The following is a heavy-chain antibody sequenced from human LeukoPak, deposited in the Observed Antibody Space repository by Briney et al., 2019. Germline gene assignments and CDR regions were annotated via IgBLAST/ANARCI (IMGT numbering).Heavy chain of an antibody. CDR1: GYSISSGYY. CDR2: IYRSGSS. CDR3: ARDRSGLDAFDI. Sequence: SETLSLTCTVSGYSISSGYYWGWIRQPPGKGLEWIGSIYRSGSSYYNPSLKSRVTISVDTSKNQFSLKLSSVTAADTAVYYCARDRSGLDAFDIWGQGTVVTVSS. J-gene: IGHJ3*02. D-gene: IGHD3-3*01. V-gene: IGHV4-38-2*02.